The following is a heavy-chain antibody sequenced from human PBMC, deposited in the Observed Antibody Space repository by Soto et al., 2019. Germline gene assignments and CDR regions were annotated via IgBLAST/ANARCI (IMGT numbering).Heavy chain of an antibody. CDR2: ISWNSASM. CDR1: GFTFDDYA. CDR3: ARSFSDSYYDLDF. D-gene: IGHD1-26*01. V-gene: IGHV3-9*01. Sequence: GGSLRLSCAASGFTFDDYAMHWVRQAPGKGLEWVSGISWNSASMDYADSVKDRFSISRDNAENSLYLQMNILKIEDTAFYYCARSFSDSYYDLDFWGQGALVTVSS. J-gene: IGHJ4*02.